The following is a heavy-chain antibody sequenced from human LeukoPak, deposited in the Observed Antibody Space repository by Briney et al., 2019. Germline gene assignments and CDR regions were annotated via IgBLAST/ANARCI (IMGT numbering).Heavy chain of an antibody. Sequence: PGGSLRLSCAASGFTFSSYWMHWVRQAPGKGLVWVSRINSDGSSTSYADSVKGRFTISRDNAKNTLYLQMNSLRAEDTAVYYCARDGSPYYDFWSGYYKSQYYFDYWGQGTLVTVFS. V-gene: IGHV3-74*01. CDR3: ARDGSPYYDFWSGYYKSQYYFDY. CDR1: GFTFSSYW. D-gene: IGHD3-3*01. CDR2: INSDGSST. J-gene: IGHJ4*02.